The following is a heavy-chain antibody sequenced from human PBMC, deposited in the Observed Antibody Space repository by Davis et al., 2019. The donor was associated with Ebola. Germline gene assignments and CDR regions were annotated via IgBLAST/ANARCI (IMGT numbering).Heavy chain of an antibody. J-gene: IGHJ5*02. CDR1: GGSFSDYF. Sequence: SETLSLTCAVYGGSFSDYFWSWIRQSPGKGLEWIGKISHGGVSDLAPSLRSRVTISVDTSKNQFSLKMSSVTAADTAVYYCAMTTKTSISASGLGYTYFDPWSQGSLVTVSS. CDR2: ISHGGVS. D-gene: IGHD2/OR15-2a*01. CDR3: AMTTKTSISASGLGYTYFDP. V-gene: IGHV4-34*01.